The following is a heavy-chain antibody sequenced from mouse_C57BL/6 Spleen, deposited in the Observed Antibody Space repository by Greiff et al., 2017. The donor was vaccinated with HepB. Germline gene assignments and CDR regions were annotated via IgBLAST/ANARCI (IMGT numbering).Heavy chain of an antibody. V-gene: IGHV5-17*01. J-gene: IGHJ3*01. CDR2: ISSGSSTI. CDR3: ARLGFAY. CDR1: GFTFSDYR. Sequence: DVKLVESGGGLVKPGGSLKLSCAASGFTFSDYRMHWVRQAPEKGLEWVAYISSGSSTIYYADTVKGRFTISRDNAKNTLFLQMTSLRSEDTAMYYCARLGFAYWGQGTLVTVSA.